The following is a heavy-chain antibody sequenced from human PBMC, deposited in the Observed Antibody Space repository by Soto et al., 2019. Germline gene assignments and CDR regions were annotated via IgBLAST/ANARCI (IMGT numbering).Heavy chain of an antibody. J-gene: IGHJ4*02. Sequence: TGGSLRLSCVASGFSFSSYAMNWVRQAPGRGLEWVSYISDDGASIYYADSLKGRFTISRDNAKNSLSLQMNNLRAEDTAVYYCARENSVQAWLHHFDHWGLGTLVTVSS. CDR3: ARENSVQAWLHHFDH. CDR1: GFSFSSYA. V-gene: IGHV3-48*04. D-gene: IGHD5-18*01. CDR2: ISDDGASI.